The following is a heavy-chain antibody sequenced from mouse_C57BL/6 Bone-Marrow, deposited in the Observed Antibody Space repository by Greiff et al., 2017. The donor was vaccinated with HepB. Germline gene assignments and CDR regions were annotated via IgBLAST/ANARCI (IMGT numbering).Heavy chain of an antibody. D-gene: IGHD1-2*01. Sequence: EVMLVESGPGMVKPSQSLSLTCTVTGYSITSGYDWHWIRHFPGNKLEWMGYISYSGSTNYNPSLKSRISITHDTSKNHFFLKLNSVTTEDTATYYCARDGGTTASWFAYWGQGTLVTVSA. CDR3: ARDGGTTASWFAY. CDR1: GYSITSGYD. J-gene: IGHJ3*01. V-gene: IGHV3-1*01. CDR2: ISYSGST.